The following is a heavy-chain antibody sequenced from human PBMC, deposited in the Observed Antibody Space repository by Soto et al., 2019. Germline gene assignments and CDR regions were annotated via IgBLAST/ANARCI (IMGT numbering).Heavy chain of an antibody. CDR3: AKGSIEYSAWVDR. CDR1: VFSFNSYA. V-gene: IGHV3-23*01. CDR2: ISARGGRS. J-gene: IGHJ5*02. Sequence: EVQLLESGGGLVQPGGSLRLACAASVFSFNSYAMVWVRQAPGRGLEWVSVISARGGRSYFADSVKGRFTITRDNSKNVLSLEMNNRRAEDTATYVCAKGSIEYSAWVDRWGQGTLVLVSS. D-gene: IGHD5-12*01.